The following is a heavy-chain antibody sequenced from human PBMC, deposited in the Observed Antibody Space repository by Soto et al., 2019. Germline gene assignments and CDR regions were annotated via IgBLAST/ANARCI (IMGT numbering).Heavy chain of an antibody. CDR2: ISAYNGNT. Sequence: QVQLVQSGAEVKKPGASVKVSCKASGYTFTSYGISWVRQAPGQGLEWMGWISAYNGNTNYAPKLQGRVTMTTDTSXTTAYMELRSLRSDDTAVYYCARADPLVVVTATPGYWGQGTLVTVSS. D-gene: IGHD2-21*02. J-gene: IGHJ4*02. V-gene: IGHV1-18*01. CDR1: GYTFTSYG. CDR3: ARADPLVVVTATPGY.